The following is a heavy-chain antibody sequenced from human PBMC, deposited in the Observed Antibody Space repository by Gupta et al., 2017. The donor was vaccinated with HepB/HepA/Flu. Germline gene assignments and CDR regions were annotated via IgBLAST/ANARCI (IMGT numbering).Heavy chain of an antibody. CDR1: GGTLSNYV. CDR2: IIPILGTA. Sequence: VQYGTEVKKHGSSVKVSCTASGGTLSNYVINWVRQAPGQGLEWMGGIIPILGTANYAQKFQGRVTTTADESTSTTYMELTSLRSEDTALYCCARGGEATWFDPWGQGTRVTVSA. J-gene: IGHJ5*02. CDR3: ARGGEATWFDP. V-gene: IGHV1-69*01. D-gene: IGHD3-10*01.